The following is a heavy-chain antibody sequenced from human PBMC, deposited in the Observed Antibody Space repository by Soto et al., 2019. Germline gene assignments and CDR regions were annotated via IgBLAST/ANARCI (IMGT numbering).Heavy chain of an antibody. CDR2: ISGSSDTT. D-gene: IGHD3-22*01. V-gene: IGHV3-23*01. J-gene: IGHJ4*02. CDR1: GFTFSSYA. Sequence: GGSLRLSCAASGFTFSSYAMSRVRQAPGKGLEWVSAISGSSDTTYYADSVKGRFTISRDNSKNTLYLQMNSLRAEDTAVYYCAKYYYDSSGYYPFWGQGSLVTVSS. CDR3: AKYYYDSSGYYPF.